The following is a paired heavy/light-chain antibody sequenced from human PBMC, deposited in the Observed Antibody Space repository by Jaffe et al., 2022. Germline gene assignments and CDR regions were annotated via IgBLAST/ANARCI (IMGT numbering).Heavy chain of an antibody. V-gene: IGHV4-4*02. J-gene: IGHJ3*02. Sequence: QVQLQESGPGLVKPSGTLSLTCAVSGGSISSSNWWSWIRQPPGKGLEWIGEIYHSGSTNYNPSLKSRVTISVDKSKNQFSLKLSSVTAADTAVYYCARSLYCSGGSCYSSYDAFDIWGQGTMVTVSS. CDR2: IYHSGST. CDR3: ARSLYCSGGSCYSSYDAFDI. D-gene: IGHD2-15*01. CDR1: GGSISSSNW.
Light chain of an antibody. Sequence: AIRMTQSPSSLSASTGDRVTITCRASQGISSYLAWYQQKPGKAPKLLIYAASTLQSGVPSRFSGSGSGTDFTLTISCLQSEDFATYYCQQYYSYPRTFGQGTKLEIK. CDR3: QQYYSYPRT. CDR1: QGISSY. V-gene: IGKV1-8*01. J-gene: IGKJ2*01. CDR2: AAS.